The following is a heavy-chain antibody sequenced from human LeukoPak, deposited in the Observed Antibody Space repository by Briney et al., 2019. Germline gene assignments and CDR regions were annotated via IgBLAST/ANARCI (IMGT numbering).Heavy chain of an antibody. CDR1: GYTFTGYY. CDR2: INPNSGGT. V-gene: IGHV1-2*02. J-gene: IGHJ5*02. Sequence: EASVKVSCKASGYTFTGYYMHWVRQAPGQGLEWMGCINPNSGGTNYAQKFQGRVTMTRDTSISTAYMELSRLRSDDTAVYYSARGVTYYDFWSGYYGNWFDPWGQGNLFTVSS. CDR3: ARGVTYYDFWSGYYGNWFDP. D-gene: IGHD3-3*01.